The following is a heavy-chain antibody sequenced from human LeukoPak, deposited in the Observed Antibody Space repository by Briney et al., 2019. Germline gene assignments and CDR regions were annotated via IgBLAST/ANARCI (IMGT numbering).Heavy chain of an antibody. CDR2: ISYDETNK. CDR1: GFTFSTYA. J-gene: IGHJ4*02. V-gene: IGHV3-30*04. D-gene: IGHD5-12*01. CDR3: ARVGIRGYDHLYYFDY. Sequence: GRSLRLSCAGSGFTFSTYAMNWVRQAPGKGLEWVAVISYDETNKYYAESVKGRFTVSRDNSKNTLYLQMNNLRPEDTAVYYCARVGIRGYDHLYYFDYWGQGTLVTVSS.